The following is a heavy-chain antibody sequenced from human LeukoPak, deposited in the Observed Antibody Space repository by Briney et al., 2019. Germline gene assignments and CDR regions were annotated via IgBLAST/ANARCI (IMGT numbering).Heavy chain of an antibody. D-gene: IGHD2-21*02. Sequence: GGSLRLSCSASGFTFSSYAMHWVRQAPGKGLEYVSAISSNGGSTYYADSVKGRFTISRDNSKNTLYLQMSSLRAEDTAVYYCVKRPYCGGDCYYFDCWGQGTLVTVSS. CDR1: GFTFSSYA. J-gene: IGHJ4*02. CDR3: VKRPYCGGDCYYFDC. V-gene: IGHV3-64D*06. CDR2: ISSNGGST.